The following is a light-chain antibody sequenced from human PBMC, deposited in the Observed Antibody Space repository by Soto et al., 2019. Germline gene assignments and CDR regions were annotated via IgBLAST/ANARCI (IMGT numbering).Light chain of an antibody. V-gene: IGKV3-15*01. CDR2: GVS. CDR1: QSVNSH. CDR3: QQYNSWPRT. J-gene: IGKJ1*01. Sequence: EIVMTQSPATLSGSPGERATLSCRASQSVNSHLAWYHQKPGQAPRLLIYGVSTRATGIPARFSGSGSGTEFTLTISSLQPEDFAVYFCQQYNSWPRTFGQGTKVEIK.